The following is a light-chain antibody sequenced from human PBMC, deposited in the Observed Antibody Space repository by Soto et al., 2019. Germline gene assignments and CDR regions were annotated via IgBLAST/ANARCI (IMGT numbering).Light chain of an antibody. J-gene: IGLJ2*01. CDR3: ISYAGSLNLV. V-gene: IGLV2-8*01. Sequence: QSALTQRPSASGSPGQSVTISCTGTSTDVGTYNYVSWYQHHPGKAPKLVIYEVNKRPSGVPDRFSGSKSGNTASLTVSGLQPEDEADYYCISYAGSLNLVFGGGTKLTVL. CDR1: STDVGTYNY. CDR2: EVN.